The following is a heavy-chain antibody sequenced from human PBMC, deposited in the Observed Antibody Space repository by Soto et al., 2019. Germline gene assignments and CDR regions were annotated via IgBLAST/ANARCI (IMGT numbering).Heavy chain of an antibody. D-gene: IGHD6-13*01. CDR3: ARVNGYSSSPLAYGY. V-gene: IGHV3-30*14. CDR2: ISYDGSNK. CDR1: GFTFSSYA. Sequence: QVQLVESGGGVVQPGRSLRLSCAASGFTFSSYAMHWVRQAPGKGLEWVAVISYDGSNKYYADSVKGLFTISRDNSKNTLYIQMNSMRAEDTAVYYCARVNGYSSSPLAYGYWGQGTLVTVSS. J-gene: IGHJ4*02.